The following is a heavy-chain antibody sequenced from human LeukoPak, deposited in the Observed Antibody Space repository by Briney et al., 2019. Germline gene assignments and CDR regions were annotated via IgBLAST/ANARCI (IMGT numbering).Heavy chain of an antibody. CDR2: IYYSGST. V-gene: IGHV4-59*01. CDR1: GGSISSYY. J-gene: IGHJ4*02. CDR3: ARGEYYDFWSGYQTPYFDY. Sequence: SETLSLTCTVSGGSISSYYWSWIRQPPGKGLEWIGYIYYSGSTNYNPSLKSRVAISVDTSKNQFSLKLSSVTAADTAVYYCARGEYYDFWSGYQTPYFDYWGQGTLVTVSS. D-gene: IGHD3-3*01.